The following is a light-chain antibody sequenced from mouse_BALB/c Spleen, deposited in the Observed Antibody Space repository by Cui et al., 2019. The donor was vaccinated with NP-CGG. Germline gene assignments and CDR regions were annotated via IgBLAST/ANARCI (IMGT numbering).Light chain of an antibody. CDR1: TGAVTTSNY. J-gene: IGLJ1*01. CDR2: GTN. V-gene: IGLV1*01. Sequence: QDVGTQESALTTSPGETVTLTCRSSTGAVTTSNYANWVQEKPDHLFTGLIGGTNNRVPGVPARFSGSLIGDKAALTITGAQTEDEAIYFCALWYSNHWVFGGGTKLTVL. CDR3: ALWYSNHWV.